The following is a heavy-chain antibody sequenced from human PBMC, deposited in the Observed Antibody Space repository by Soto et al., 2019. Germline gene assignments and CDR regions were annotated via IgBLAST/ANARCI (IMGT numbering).Heavy chain of an antibody. V-gene: IGHV1-18*01. Sequence: ASVNVSCKASGYTFTSYGISWVRQAPGQGLEWMGWISAYNGNTNYAQKLQGRVTMTTDTSTSTAYMELRSLRSDDTAVYYCAREGYSYEATPDAFDIWGQGTMVTVSS. D-gene: IGHD5-18*01. CDR2: ISAYNGNT. J-gene: IGHJ3*02. CDR3: AREGYSYEATPDAFDI. CDR1: GYTFTSYG.